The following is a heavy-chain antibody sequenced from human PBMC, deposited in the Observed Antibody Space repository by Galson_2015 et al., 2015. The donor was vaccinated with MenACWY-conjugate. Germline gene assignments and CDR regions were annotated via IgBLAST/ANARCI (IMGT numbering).Heavy chain of an antibody. Sequence: QSGAEVKKPGESLKISCQGSGYSFTNYWIAWVRQMPGKGLEWVGLINPVDSNIRYSPSFQSQVTISADESISTAYLQWSSLKASDTAMYYCARHPPGGRGMDVWGRGTTVTVSS. J-gene: IGHJ6*02. CDR2: INPVDSNI. D-gene: IGHD1-26*01. CDR3: ARHPPGGRGMDV. V-gene: IGHV5-51*01. CDR1: GYSFTNYW.